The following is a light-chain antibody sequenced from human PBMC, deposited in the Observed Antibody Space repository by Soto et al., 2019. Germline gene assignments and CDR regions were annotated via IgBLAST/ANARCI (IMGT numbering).Light chain of an antibody. V-gene: IGKV3-20*01. Sequence: EIVLTQSPGNLSLSPGEKATLSCRASQSVSSSLLVWYQQKPGQAPRLRIYGAASRATGIPARFSGSGSGTDFTLTISRLEPEDFEVYYCQYYGTSHFTFGPGTKVDIK. CDR1: QSVSSSL. CDR2: GAA. J-gene: IGKJ3*01. CDR3: QYYGTSHFT.